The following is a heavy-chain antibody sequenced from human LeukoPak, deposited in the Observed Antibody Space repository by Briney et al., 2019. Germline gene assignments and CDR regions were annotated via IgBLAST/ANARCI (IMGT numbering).Heavy chain of an antibody. J-gene: IGHJ4*02. CDR2: ISSSGSTI. D-gene: IGHD3-10*01. CDR3: ARAALWFHY. CDR1: GFTFSSYE. Sequence: PGGSLRLSCAASGFTFSSYEMDWVRQAPGEGLEWVSYISSSGSTIYYADSVKGRFTISRDNAKNSLYLQMNSLRAEDTAVYYCARAALWFHYWGQGTLVTVSS. V-gene: IGHV3-48*03.